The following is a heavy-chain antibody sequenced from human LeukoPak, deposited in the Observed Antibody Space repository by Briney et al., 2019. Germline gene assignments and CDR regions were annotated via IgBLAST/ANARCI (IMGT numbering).Heavy chain of an antibody. CDR3: AKDVSGTYPYYYYMDV. V-gene: IGHV3-23*01. Sequence: GGTLRLSCAASGFTFSSYGMSWVRQAPGKGLKWVSDISASGGSTYYADSVKGRFTISRDNSKNTLYLQMNSLRAEDTAVYYCAKDVSGTYPYYYYMDVWGKGTTVTVSS. D-gene: IGHD3-16*02. CDR2: ISASGGST. CDR1: GFTFSSYG. J-gene: IGHJ6*03.